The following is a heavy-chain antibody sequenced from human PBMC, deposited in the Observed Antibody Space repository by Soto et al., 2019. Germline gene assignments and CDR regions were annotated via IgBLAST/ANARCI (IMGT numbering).Heavy chain of an antibody. V-gene: IGHV4-59*01. Sequence: PSETLSLTCTVSGGSISSYYXSWIXQPPGKGLEWIGYIYYSGSTNYNPSLKSRVTISVDTSKNQFSLKLSSVTAADTAVYYCARSPYSSSWYLDYWGQGTLVTVXS. D-gene: IGHD6-13*01. CDR1: GGSISSYY. CDR2: IYYSGST. CDR3: ARSPYSSSWYLDY. J-gene: IGHJ4*02.